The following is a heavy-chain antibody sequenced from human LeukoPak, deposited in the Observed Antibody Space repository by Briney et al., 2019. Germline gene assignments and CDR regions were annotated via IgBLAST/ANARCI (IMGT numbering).Heavy chain of an antibody. Sequence: GGSLRLSCAASGFTFSSYWMHWVRQAPGKGLVWVSRINTDGSSTSYADSVKGRFTISRDNAKNTLYLQMNSLRAEDTAVYYCARDQGDGSPIDYWGQGTLVTVSS. J-gene: IGHJ4*02. D-gene: IGHD1-26*01. CDR2: INTDGSST. CDR3: ARDQGDGSPIDY. V-gene: IGHV3-74*01. CDR1: GFTFSSYW.